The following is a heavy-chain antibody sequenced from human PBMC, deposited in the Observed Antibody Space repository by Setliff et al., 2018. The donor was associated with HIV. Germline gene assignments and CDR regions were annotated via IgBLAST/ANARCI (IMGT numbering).Heavy chain of an antibody. J-gene: IGHJ4*02. CDR2: IYYSGTI. D-gene: IGHD3-22*01. V-gene: IGHV4-31*03. CDR3: ARGGKYYYDSSGFYPFDY. Sequence: PSETLSLTCTVSGGSISSSSYYWSWIRQHPGKGLEWIGYIYYSGTIYYNPSLKSRAAISADRSKNLFSLNLSSVTAADTAVYYCARGGKYYYDSSGFYPFDYWGQGILVTVSS. CDR1: GGSISSSSYY.